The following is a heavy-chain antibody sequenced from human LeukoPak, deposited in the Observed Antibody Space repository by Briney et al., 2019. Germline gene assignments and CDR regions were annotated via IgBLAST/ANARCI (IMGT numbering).Heavy chain of an antibody. CDR3: ARRLTGY. J-gene: IGHJ4*02. V-gene: IGHV4-34*01. CDR1: GGSFSGYY. Sequence: SETLSLTCAVYGGSFSGYYWSWIRQPPGEGLEWIGEINHSGSTNYNPSLKSRVTISVDTSKNQFSPKLSSVTAADTAVYYCARRLTGYWGQGTLVTVSS. D-gene: IGHD4/OR15-4a*01. CDR2: INHSGST.